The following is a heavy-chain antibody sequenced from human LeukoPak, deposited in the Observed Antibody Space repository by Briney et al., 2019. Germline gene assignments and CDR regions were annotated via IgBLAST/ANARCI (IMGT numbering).Heavy chain of an antibody. CDR1: GGSISSGGYY. CDR3: ATHSSTYFDY. Sequence: SETLSLTCTVSGGSISSGGYYWSWIRQHPGKGLEWIGYIYYSGSTYYNPSLKSRDTISVDTSKNQFSLKLSSVTAADTAVYYCATHSSTYFDYWGQGTLVTVSS. J-gene: IGHJ4*02. V-gene: IGHV4-31*03. CDR2: IYYSGST. D-gene: IGHD6-19*01.